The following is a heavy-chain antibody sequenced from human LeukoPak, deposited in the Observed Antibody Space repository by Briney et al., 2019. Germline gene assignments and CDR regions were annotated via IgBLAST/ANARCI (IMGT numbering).Heavy chain of an antibody. D-gene: IGHD4-11*01. CDR1: GYTFTSYG. CDR2: ISAYNGNT. J-gene: IGHJ4*02. V-gene: IGHV1-18*01. Sequence: ASVKVSCKASGYTFTSYGISWVRQAPGQGLEWMGWISAYNGNTNYAQKLQGRVTMTTDTSTSTAYMELSSLRSEDTAVYYCARDRYSNYALDYWGQGTLVTVSS. CDR3: ARDRYSNYALDY.